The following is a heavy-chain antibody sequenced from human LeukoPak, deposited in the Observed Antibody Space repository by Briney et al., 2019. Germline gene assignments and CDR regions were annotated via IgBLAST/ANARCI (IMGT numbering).Heavy chain of an antibody. D-gene: IGHD3-16*02. CDR3: ARDPGYSSPIDY. CDR1: GFTFSSYG. J-gene: IGHJ4*02. Sequence: GGSLRLSCAASGFTFSSYGMHWVRQAPGKGLEWVAVIWYDGSNKYYADSVKGRFTISRGNSKNTLYLQMNSLRAEDTAVYYCARDPGYSSPIDYWGQGTLVTVSS. V-gene: IGHV3-33*01. CDR2: IWYDGSNK.